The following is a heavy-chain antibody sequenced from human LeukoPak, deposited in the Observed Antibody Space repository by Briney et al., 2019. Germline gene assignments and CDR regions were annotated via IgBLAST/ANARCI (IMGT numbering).Heavy chain of an antibody. CDR3: AKHPRLVRYFDS. CDR2: IYYSGST. CDR1: GGSISSSSYY. Sequence: SETLSLTCTVSGGSISSSSYYWGWIRQPPGKGLEWIGSIYYSGSTYYNPSLKSRVAISVDTSKNQFSLKLSSVTAADTAVYYCAKHPRLVRYFDSWGQGTLVTVSS. V-gene: IGHV4-39*07. J-gene: IGHJ4*02. D-gene: IGHD6-6*01.